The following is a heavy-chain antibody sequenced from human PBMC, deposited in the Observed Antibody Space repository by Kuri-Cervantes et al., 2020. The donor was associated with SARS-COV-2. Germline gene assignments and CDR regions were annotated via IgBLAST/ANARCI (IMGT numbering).Heavy chain of an antibody. J-gene: IGHJ6*02. Sequence: LRLSCTVSGGSISSYYWSWIRQPPGKGLEWLAHIFLNDEKSYSTSLKSRLTTSKDTSKSQVVLTMTNMDPVDTATYYCARSSWESPYYYGMDVWGQGTTVTVSS. CDR2: IFLNDEK. CDR1: GGSISSYYW. V-gene: IGHV2-26*01. D-gene: IGHD3-16*01. CDR3: ARSSWESPYYYGMDV.